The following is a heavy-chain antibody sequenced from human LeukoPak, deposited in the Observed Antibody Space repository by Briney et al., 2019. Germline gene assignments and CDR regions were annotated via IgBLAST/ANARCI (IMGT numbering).Heavy chain of an antibody. D-gene: IGHD6-19*01. CDR1: GFTFSSYA. Sequence: PGGSLRLSCAASGFTFSSYAMSWVRQAPGKGLEWVSVISDSGGSTYYADSVKGRFTISRDKSKNTLYLQMNSLRAEDTAVYYCAKDYGSGWRPKPFDIWGQGTMVTVSS. CDR3: AKDYGSGWRPKPFDI. V-gene: IGHV3-23*01. J-gene: IGHJ3*02. CDR2: ISDSGGST.